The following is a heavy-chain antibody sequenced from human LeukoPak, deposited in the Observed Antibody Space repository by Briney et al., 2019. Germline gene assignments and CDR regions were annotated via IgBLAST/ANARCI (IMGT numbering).Heavy chain of an antibody. D-gene: IGHD5-24*01. J-gene: IGHJ4*02. Sequence: PSETLSLTCTVSGGSISSSSYYWGWIRPPPGKGLEWIGSIYYSGSTYYNPSLKSPVTISVDPSKNLFSLKLSPVSAADTAVYDCARAGRLHRWLQLGFDYWCEGRLLIVFS. CDR2: IYYSGST. V-gene: IGHV4-39*01. CDR3: ARAGRLHRWLQLGFDY. CDR1: GGSISSSSYY.